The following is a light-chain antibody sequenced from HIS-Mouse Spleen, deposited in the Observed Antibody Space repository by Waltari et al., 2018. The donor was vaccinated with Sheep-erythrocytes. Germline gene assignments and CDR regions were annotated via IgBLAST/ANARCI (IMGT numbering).Light chain of an antibody. V-gene: IGLV3-10*01. CDR1: ALPKKY. CDR3: YSTDSSGNHYV. J-gene: IGLJ1*01. CDR2: EDS. Sequence: SYELTQPPSVSVSPGQTARITCSGDALPKKYAYWYQQKSGQAPVLVIYEDSKRPSGIHEGFSGSSSGTMATLTISGAQVEDEADYYCYSTDSSGNHYVFGTGTKVTVL.